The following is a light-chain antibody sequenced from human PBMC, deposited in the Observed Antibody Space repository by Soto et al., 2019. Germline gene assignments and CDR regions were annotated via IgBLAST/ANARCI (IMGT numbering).Light chain of an antibody. CDR2: EVG. CDR3: ATWDDDLTGPV. Sequence: QSALTQPASVSGSPGQSITISCTGTSSDIGTYIYVSWYLQHPGKAPKLLIYEVGNRPSGVSNRFSGSKSGTTASLTISGLQAEDEADYYCATWDDDLTGPVFGGGTKLTVL. V-gene: IGLV2-14*01. J-gene: IGLJ3*02. CDR1: SSDIGTYIY.